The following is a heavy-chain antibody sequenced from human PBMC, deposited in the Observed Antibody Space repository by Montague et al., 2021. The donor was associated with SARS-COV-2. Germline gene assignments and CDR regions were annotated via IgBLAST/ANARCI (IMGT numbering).Heavy chain of an antibody. Sequence: SETLSLTCGVSGASISQFYWSWVRQSPGKGLEWIGYLYPNGRSYNNPSLEGRLCISVDPSKTHISLRLTSLMAADTAVYYCARARQVGPRAFGIDAWGQGATVAVSS. CDR1: GASISQFY. J-gene: IGHJ6*02. CDR2: LYPNGRS. CDR3: ARARQVGPRAFGIDA. V-gene: IGHV4-59*01.